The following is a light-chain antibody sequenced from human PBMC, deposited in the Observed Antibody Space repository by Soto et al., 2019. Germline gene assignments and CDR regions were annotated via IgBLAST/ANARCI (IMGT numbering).Light chain of an antibody. J-gene: IGKJ4*01. V-gene: IGKV3-11*01. CDR3: QQRSNWPLT. Sequence: EIVLTQSPATLSLSPGERAALSCRASQSVGSHLAWYQQRPGQAPRLLIYESSSRVSGIPARFSGSGSGTEFTLTISSLESEDFAVYYRQQRSNWPLTFGGGTKV. CDR2: ESS. CDR1: QSVGSH.